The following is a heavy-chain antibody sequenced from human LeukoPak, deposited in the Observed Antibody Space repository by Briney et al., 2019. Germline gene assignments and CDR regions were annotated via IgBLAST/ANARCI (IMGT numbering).Heavy chain of an antibody. V-gene: IGHV3-23*01. Sequence: AGGSLRLSCAGSGFRFSGYAMSWVRQAPGKGLDWVSTISGSGDTTYYADSVKGRFAISRDNAKNTLGLQMNSLTAEDTAVYYCAKGSAYYDFYYMVVCGKGTTVTVSS. CDR1: GFRFSGYA. CDR3: AKGSAYYDFYYMVV. CDR2: ISGSGDTT. J-gene: IGHJ6*03.